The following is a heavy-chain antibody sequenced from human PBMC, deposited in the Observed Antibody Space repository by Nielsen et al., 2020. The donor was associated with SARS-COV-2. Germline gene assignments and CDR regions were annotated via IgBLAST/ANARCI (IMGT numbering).Heavy chain of an antibody. CDR1: GFTFSSYA. J-gene: IGHJ4*02. CDR2: ISGSGGST. CDR3: ARDPRSSIAVAGSRDY. V-gene: IGHV3-23*01. D-gene: IGHD6-19*01. Sequence: GESLKISCAASGFTFSSYAMSWVRQAPGKGLEWVSAISGSGGSTYYADSVKGRFTISRDNSKNTLYLQMNSLRAEDTAVYYCARDPRSSIAVAGSRDYWGQGTLVTVSS.